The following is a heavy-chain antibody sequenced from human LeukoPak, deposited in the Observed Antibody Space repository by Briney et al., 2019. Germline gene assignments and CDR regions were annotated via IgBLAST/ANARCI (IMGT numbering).Heavy chain of an antibody. Sequence: SETLSLTCTVSGGSISSYYWNWIRQPPGKGLEWIGYIYTSGSTNYNPSLKSRVTISVDTSKNQFSLKLSSVTAADTAVYYCARTRISSNNYYYYYMDVWGKGTTVTVSS. J-gene: IGHJ6*03. V-gene: IGHV4-4*09. D-gene: IGHD2/OR15-2a*01. CDR1: GGSISSYY. CDR2: IYTSGST. CDR3: ARTRISSNNYYYYYMDV.